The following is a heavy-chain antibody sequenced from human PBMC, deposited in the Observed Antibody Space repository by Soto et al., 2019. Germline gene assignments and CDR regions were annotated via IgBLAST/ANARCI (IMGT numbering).Heavy chain of an antibody. J-gene: IGHJ4*02. Sequence: QVQLVESGGGVVQPGRSLRLSCAASGFTFSSYGMHWVRQAPGKGLEWVAVIWYDGSNKYYADSVKGRFTISRDNSKNHLDLQINSLRAEDTAMYYCARDHCSGGSCYSLDYWGQGTLVTVSS. D-gene: IGHD2-15*01. CDR3: ARDHCSGGSCYSLDY. V-gene: IGHV3-33*01. CDR2: IWYDGSNK. CDR1: GFTFSSYG.